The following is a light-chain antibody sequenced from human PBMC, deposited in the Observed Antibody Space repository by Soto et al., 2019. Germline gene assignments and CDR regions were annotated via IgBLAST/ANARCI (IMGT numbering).Light chain of an antibody. V-gene: IGKV1-5*03. J-gene: IGKJ1*01. Sequence: DIQMTQSPSTLSASVGDRVTITCRASQSINSWLAWYQQKPGKAPNLLIYKASSLESGVPSRFSGSGSGTELSLTISSLQPDDFATYYCQQYNESPWTFGQGTKVEIK. CDR3: QQYNESPWT. CDR1: QSINSW. CDR2: KAS.